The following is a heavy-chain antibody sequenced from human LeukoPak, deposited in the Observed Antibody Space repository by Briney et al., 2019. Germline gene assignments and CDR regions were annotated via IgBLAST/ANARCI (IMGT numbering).Heavy chain of an antibody. CDR2: IKQDGSEK. Sequence: GASLRLSCAASGFTFSRFWMSWVRQAPGKGLEWVANIKQDGSEKYYVDSVKGRFTISRDNAKNSLHLQMNSLRAEDTAMYYCASASPAGDYWGQGTLVTVSS. CDR3: ASASPAGDY. J-gene: IGHJ4*02. V-gene: IGHV3-7*01. CDR1: GFTFSRFW. D-gene: IGHD2-2*01.